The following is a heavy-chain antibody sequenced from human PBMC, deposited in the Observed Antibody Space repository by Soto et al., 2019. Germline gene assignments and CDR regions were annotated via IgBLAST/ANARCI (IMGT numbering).Heavy chain of an antibody. CDR1: GFTFSSYA. J-gene: IGHJ4*02. V-gene: IGHV3-23*01. CDR2: ISGSGGST. D-gene: IGHD6-13*01. CDR3: AKVSYSSSWYLWEYDY. Sequence: HPGGSLRLSCAASGFTFSSYAMSWVRQAPGKGLEWVSAISGSGGSTYYADSVKGRFTISRDNSKNTLYLQMNSLRAEDTAVYYCAKVSYSSSWYLWEYDYWGQGTLVTVSS.